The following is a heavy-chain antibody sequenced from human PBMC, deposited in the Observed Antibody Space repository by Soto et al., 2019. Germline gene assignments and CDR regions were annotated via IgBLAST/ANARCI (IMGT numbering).Heavy chain of an antibody. CDR2: IGTAGDT. CDR1: GFTFSSYD. V-gene: IGHV3-13*04. D-gene: IGHD3-10*01. J-gene: IGHJ3*02. Sequence: GGSLRLSCAASGFTFSSYDMHWVRQATGKGLEWASAIGTAGDTYYPGSVKGRFTIFRENAKNSLYLQMNSLRAGDTAVYYCASRITMVRGVGGGDAFDIWGQGTMVTVSS. CDR3: ASRITMVRGVGGGDAFDI.